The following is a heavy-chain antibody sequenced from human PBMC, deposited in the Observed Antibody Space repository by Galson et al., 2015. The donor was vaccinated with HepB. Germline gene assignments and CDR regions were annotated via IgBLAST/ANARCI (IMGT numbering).Heavy chain of an antibody. CDR3: ARANGYFLVDFDY. V-gene: IGHV3-30*04. CDR2: ISHDGRNK. Sequence: LRLSCAVSGLIFDRESMHWVRQAPGKGLEWVAAISHDGRNKFYSASVKGRFTVARDNSKNTLYLQMNTLRGDDTALYYCARANGYFLVDFDYWGQEARVTVSS. CDR1: GLIFDRES. J-gene: IGHJ4*02. D-gene: IGHD5-18*01.